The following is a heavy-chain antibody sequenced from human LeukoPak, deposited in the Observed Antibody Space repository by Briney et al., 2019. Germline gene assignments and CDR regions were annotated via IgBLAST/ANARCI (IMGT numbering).Heavy chain of an antibody. V-gene: IGHV1-69*04. CDR2: IIPILGIA. Sequence: SVKVSCKASGGTFSSYAISWVRQAPGQGLEWMGRIIPILGIANYAQKFQGRVTITADKSTSTAYMELSSLRSEDTAVYYCASGAFCSSTSCTPFDPWGQGTLVTASS. CDR3: ASGAFCSSTSCTPFDP. D-gene: IGHD2-2*01. CDR1: GGTFSSYA. J-gene: IGHJ5*02.